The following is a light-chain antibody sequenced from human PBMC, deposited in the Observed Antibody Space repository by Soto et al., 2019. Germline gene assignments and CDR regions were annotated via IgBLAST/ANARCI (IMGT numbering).Light chain of an antibody. Sequence: ESVLTQSPGTLSLSPGERATLSCGASQSVSSSYLAWYQQKPGQAPRLLIYRSSSRATGIPARFSGSGSGKDFALTISRLEPEDFAVYYCQQYGSSPLTFGGGTKVEIK. CDR2: RSS. CDR1: QSVSSSY. V-gene: IGKV3-20*01. CDR3: QQYGSSPLT. J-gene: IGKJ4*01.